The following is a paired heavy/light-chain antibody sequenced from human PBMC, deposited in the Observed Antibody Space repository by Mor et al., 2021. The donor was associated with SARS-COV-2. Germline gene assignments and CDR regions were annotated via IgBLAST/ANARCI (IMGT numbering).Heavy chain of an antibody. Sequence: QVQLVQSGAEVKKPGSSVKVSCKASGGTFSSYAISWVRQAPGQGLEWMGGIIPIFGTANYAQKFQGRVTITADESTSTAYMELSSLRSEDTAVYYCARVAGGEVVVAARFGVWWFDPWGQGTLVTVSS. CDR1: GGTFSSYA. V-gene: IGHV1-69*01. CDR2: IIPIFGTA. J-gene: IGHJ5*02. CDR3: ARVAGGEVVVAARFGVWWFDP. D-gene: IGHD2-15*01.
Light chain of an antibody. CDR1: QGISSW. J-gene: IGKJ5*01. CDR2: AAS. V-gene: IGKV1D-12*01. CDR3: QQANSFPRIT. Sequence: DIQMTQSPSSVSASVGDRVTITCRASQGISSWLAWYQQKPGKAPKLLIYAASSLQSGVPSRFSGSGSGTDFTLTISSLQPEDFATYYCQQANSFPRITFGQGTRLEIK.